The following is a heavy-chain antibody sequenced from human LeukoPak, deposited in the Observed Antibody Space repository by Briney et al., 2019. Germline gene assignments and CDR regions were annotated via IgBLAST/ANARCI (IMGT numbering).Heavy chain of an antibody. CDR3: AKYGGNYLDY. J-gene: IGHJ4*02. Sequence: PGGSLRLSCAASRFTFGSYAMSWVRQAAGKGLEWVSFISGSGANTYYADSVKGRFTISRDNSKNTLYLQMNSLRADDTAIYYCAKYGGNYLDYWSQGTLVTVSS. CDR2: ISGSGANT. V-gene: IGHV3-23*01. D-gene: IGHD1-26*01. CDR1: RFTFGSYA.